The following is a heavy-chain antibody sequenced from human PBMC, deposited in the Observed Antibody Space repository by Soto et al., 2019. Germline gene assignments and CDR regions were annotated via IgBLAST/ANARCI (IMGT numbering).Heavy chain of an antibody. V-gene: IGHV1-3*01. J-gene: IGHJ5*02. CDR2: INPDNSNT. D-gene: IGHD3-10*01. Sequence: QVQLVQSGAEVKKPGASVKVPCKASGYNFTDYALHWVRQAPGQGLEWMGWINPDNSNTKYSQKFPGRVTSSSDTSANTAYMELRSLTSEDTAVYYCAVVFYYYGSGSDSWGQGTLVIASS. CDR3: AVVFYYYGSGSDS. CDR1: GYNFTDYA.